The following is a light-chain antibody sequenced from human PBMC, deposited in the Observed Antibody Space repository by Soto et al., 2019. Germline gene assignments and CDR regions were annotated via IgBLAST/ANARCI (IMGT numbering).Light chain of an antibody. CDR1: QSVSTSS. J-gene: IGKJ5*01. V-gene: IGKV3D-20*02. CDR3: QQANSFPIT. CDR2: GAS. Sequence: DIVMTQSPATLSVSPGERATLSCRASQSVSTSSLAWYQQKGGQAPRLLIHGASSRATGIPDRFSGSGSGTDFTLTISSLQPEDFATYYCQQANSFPITFGQGTRLEIK.